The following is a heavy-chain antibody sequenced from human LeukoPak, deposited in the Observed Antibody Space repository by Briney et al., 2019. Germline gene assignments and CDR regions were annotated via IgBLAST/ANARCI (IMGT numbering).Heavy chain of an antibody. D-gene: IGHD3-10*01. V-gene: IGHV4-30-2*01. Sequence: PSQTLSLTCTVSGGSISSGGFYWSWIRQPPGKGLEWIGYIYHGGSTYYNPSLKSRVTISVDTSKNQFSLKLNSVTAADTAVYYCARIRAMVRGVPRFNWFDPWGQGTLVTVSS. CDR2: IYHGGST. CDR3: ARIRAMVRGVPRFNWFDP. J-gene: IGHJ5*02. CDR1: GGSISSGGFY.